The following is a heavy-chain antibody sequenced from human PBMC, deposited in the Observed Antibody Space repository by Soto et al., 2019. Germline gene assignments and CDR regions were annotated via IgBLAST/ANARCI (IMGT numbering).Heavy chain of an antibody. J-gene: IGHJ6*03. CDR1: GFTFSSYS. CDR3: AKGIAAAGTFSPSYYYYYMDV. CDR2: ISSSSSTI. D-gene: IGHD6-13*01. V-gene: IGHV3-48*01. Sequence: GGSLRLSCAASGFTFSSYSMNWVRQAPGKGLEWVSYISSSSSTIYYADSVKGRFTISRDYAKNSLYLQMNSLRAEDTAVYYCAKGIAAAGTFSPSYYYYYMDVWGKGTTVTVSS.